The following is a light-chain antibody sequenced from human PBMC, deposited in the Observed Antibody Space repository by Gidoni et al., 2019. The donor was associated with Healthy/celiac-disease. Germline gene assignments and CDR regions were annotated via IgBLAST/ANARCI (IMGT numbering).Light chain of an antibody. CDR3: QQYNNWHPWT. CDR2: GAS. CDR1: QSVSSN. Sequence: EIVMTQSPATLSVSPGERATLPCRASQSVSSNLAWYQQKPGQAPRPLIYGASTRATGIPARFSGSGSGTEFTLTISSLQPEDVAVYYCQQYNNWHPWTFGQGTRVEIK. J-gene: IGKJ1*01. V-gene: IGKV3-15*01.